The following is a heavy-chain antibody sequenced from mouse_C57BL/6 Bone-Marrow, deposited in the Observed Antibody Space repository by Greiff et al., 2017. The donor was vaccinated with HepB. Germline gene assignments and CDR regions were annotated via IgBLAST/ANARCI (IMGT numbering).Heavy chain of an antibody. V-gene: IGHV1-54*01. CDR3: ARKDYDAWFAY. CDR1: GYAFTNYL. Sequence: VQLQQSGAELVRPGTSVKVSCKASGYAFTNYLIEWVKQRPGQGLEWIGVINPGSGGTNYNEKFKGKATLTADKSSSTAYMQLSSLTSEDSAVYFGARKDYDAWFAYWGQGTLVTVSA. D-gene: IGHD2-4*01. J-gene: IGHJ3*01. CDR2: INPGSGGT.